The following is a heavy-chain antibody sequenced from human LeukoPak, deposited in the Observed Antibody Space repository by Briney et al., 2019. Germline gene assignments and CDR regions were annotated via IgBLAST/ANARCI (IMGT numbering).Heavy chain of an antibody. V-gene: IGHV3-7*01. Sequence: GGSLRLSCAASGFTFSSYWMSWGRQAPGEGLGWGANIKQDGSEKYYVDSVKGRFTISRDNAKNSLYLQMNSLRAEDTAVYYCARDVSYGYYYAYYFDYWGQGTLVTVSS. CDR1: GFTFSSYW. D-gene: IGHD3-22*01. CDR3: ARDVSYGYYYAYYFDY. CDR2: IKQDGSEK. J-gene: IGHJ4*02.